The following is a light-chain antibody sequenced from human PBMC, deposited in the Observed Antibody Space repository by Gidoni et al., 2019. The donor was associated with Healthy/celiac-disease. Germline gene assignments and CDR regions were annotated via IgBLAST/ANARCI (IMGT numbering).Light chain of an antibody. CDR3: EQSYSTPWT. J-gene: IGKJ1*01. V-gene: IGKV1-39*01. CDR2: AAS. Sequence: DIQMTQSPSSLSASVGDRFTITCRASQSISSYLNWYQQKPGKAPKPLIYAASSLQSGVPSRFSGSGSGADFTLTMSSLQPEDFATCYWEQSYSTPWTFGQGTKVEIK. CDR1: QSISSY.